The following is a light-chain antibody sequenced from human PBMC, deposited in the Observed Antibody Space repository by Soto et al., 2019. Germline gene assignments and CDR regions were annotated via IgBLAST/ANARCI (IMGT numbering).Light chain of an antibody. CDR2: AAS. V-gene: IGKV1-9*01. J-gene: IGKJ4*01. Sequence: DIPLTHSQSSLSASTLQRFPIXFLASQGISSYLAWYQQKPGKAPKLLIYAASTLQSGVPSRFSGSGSGTDFTLTISSLQPEDFATYYCHQAYSFPLSFGGGTKVDIK. CDR3: HQAYSFPLS. CDR1: QGISSY.